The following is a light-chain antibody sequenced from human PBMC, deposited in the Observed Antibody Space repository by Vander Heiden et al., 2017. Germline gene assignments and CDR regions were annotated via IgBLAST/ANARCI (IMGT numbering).Light chain of an antibody. CDR1: QSVSSSY. V-gene: IGKV3-20*01. CDR3: QQYGNSPTWT. Sequence: EIVLTQSPGTLSLSPGERATLSCSASQSVSSSYLAWYQQKPGQAPRLLIYGSSSRATGIPDRFSGSGSGTDLTLTISRLGPEEFAVYYCQQYGNSPTWTFGQGTKVETK. J-gene: IGKJ1*01. CDR2: GSS.